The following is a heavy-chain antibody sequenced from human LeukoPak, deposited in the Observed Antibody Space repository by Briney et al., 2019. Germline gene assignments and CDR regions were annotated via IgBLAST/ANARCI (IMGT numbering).Heavy chain of an antibody. J-gene: IGHJ6*02. D-gene: IGHD2-15*01. V-gene: IGHV3-7*01. CDR1: GFTFSSYW. CDR3: ARDAHRDCSGGSCYYYYYGMDV. CDR2: IKQDESEK. Sequence: GGSLRLSCAASGFTFSSYWMSCVRQAPGKGLEWVANIKQDESEKYYVDSVKGRFTISRDNAKNSLYLQMNSLRAEDTAVYYCARDAHRDCSGGSCYYYYYGMDVWGQGTTVTVSS.